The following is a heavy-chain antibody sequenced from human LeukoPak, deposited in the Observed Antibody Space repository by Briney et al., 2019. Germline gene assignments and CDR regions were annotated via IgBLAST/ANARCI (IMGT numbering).Heavy chain of an antibody. CDR1: GFTFSSYW. Sequence: GGSLRLSCAASGFTFSSYWMHWVRQAPGKGLVWVSRINSDGSSTSYVDSVKGRFTISRDNAKNTLYLQMNSLRAEDTAVYYCARDLESSGWTYAFDIWGQGTMVTVSS. CDR3: ARDLESSGWTYAFDI. D-gene: IGHD6-19*01. V-gene: IGHV3-74*01. J-gene: IGHJ3*02. CDR2: INSDGSST.